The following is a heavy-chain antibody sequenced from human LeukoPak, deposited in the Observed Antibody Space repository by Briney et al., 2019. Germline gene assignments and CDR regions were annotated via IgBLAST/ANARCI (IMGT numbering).Heavy chain of an antibody. V-gene: IGHV3-23*01. CDR1: GFTFTSYA. Sequence: PGGSLRLSCAASGFTFTSYAMTWVRQAPGKGLEWVSTISGSGGSTYYADSVTGRFTISRDNSKNTLYLQMNSLRAEDTAVYYCAKPPYQDYGGPTSVFDIWGQGKMVTVSS. CDR3: AKPPYQDYGGPTSVFDI. D-gene: IGHD4-23*01. J-gene: IGHJ3*02. CDR2: ISGSGGST.